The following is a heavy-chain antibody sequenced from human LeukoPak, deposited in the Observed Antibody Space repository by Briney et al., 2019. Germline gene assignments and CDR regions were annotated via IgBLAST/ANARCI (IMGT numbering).Heavy chain of an antibody. CDR3: ARYYYDSSGYPITDYYFDY. V-gene: IGHV3-66*01. CDR2: IYSGGST. J-gene: IGHJ4*02. CDR1: GFTVSSNY. Sequence: PGGSLRLSCAASGFTVSSNYMSWVRQAPGKGLEWVSVIYSGGSTYYADSVKGRFTISRDNSKNTLYLQMNSLRAEDTAVYYCARYYYDSSGYPITDYYFDYWGQGTLVTVSS. D-gene: IGHD3-22*01.